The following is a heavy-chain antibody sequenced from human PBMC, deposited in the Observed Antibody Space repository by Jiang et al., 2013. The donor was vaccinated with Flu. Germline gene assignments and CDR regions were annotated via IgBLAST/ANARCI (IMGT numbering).Heavy chain of an antibody. CDR3: AREAYTTFDY. Sequence: VQLLESGGGVVQPGRSLRLSCAASGFTFSSYAMHWVRQAPGKGLEWVAVISYDGSNKYYADSVKGRFTISRDNSKNTLYLQMNSLRAEDTAVYYCAREAYTTFDYVGPGNPGPPSP. CDR1: GFTFSSYA. D-gene: IGHD1-26*01. CDR2: ISYDGSNK. J-gene: IGHJ4*02. V-gene: IGHV3-30-3*01.